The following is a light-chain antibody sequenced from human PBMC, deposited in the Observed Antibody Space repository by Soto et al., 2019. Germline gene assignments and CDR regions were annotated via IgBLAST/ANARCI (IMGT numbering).Light chain of an antibody. J-gene: IGLJ1*01. Sequence: QSVLTQPPSVSAAPGQKVTISCSGSSSNIGNNYVSWYQQLPGTAPKLLIYDNNKRPSGIPDRFSGSKSGTSATLGITGLQTGDEADYYCGTWDSRLSAYVLGTG. CDR1: SSNIGNNY. CDR2: DNN. CDR3: GTWDSRLSAYV. V-gene: IGLV1-51*01.